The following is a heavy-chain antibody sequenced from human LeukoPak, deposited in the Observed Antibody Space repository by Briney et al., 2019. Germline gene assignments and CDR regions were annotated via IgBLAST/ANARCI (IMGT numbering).Heavy chain of an antibody. CDR1: GFTFSSYA. D-gene: IGHD2-15*01. CDR2: ISYDGSNK. V-gene: IGHV3-30-3*01. Sequence: GRSLRLSCAASGFTFSSYAMHWVRQAPGKGLEWVAVISYDGSNKYYADSVKGRFTISRDNSKNTLYLQMNSLRAEDTAVFFCAKGTLASCSGASCYPLDYWGQGTLVTVSS. J-gene: IGHJ4*02. CDR3: AKGTLASCSGASCYPLDY.